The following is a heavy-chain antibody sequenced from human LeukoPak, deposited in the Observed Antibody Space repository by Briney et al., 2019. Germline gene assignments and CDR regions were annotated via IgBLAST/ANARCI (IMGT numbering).Heavy chain of an antibody. V-gene: IGHV3-21*01. J-gene: IGHJ4*02. CDR2: ISSSSSYI. Sequence: GRSLRLSCAASGFTFSSYSMNWVRQAPGKGLECVSSISSSSSYIYYADSGKGRFTISRDNAKNSLYLQMNSLRAEDTAVYYCASGPRPYSSTSCYPYWGQGTLATVSS. CDR1: GFTFSSYS. D-gene: IGHD2-2*01. CDR3: ASGPRPYSSTSCYPY.